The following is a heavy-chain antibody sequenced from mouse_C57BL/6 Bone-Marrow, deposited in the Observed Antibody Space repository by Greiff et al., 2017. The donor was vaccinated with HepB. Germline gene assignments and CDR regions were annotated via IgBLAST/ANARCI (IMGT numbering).Heavy chain of an antibody. J-gene: IGHJ4*01. D-gene: IGHD2-1*01. CDR2: ISYDGSN. CDR3: ARRGVYLPAMDY. V-gene: IGHV3-6*01. Sequence: EVKLMESGPGLVKPSQSLSLPCSVTGYSITSGYYWNWIRQFPGNKLEWMGYISYDGSNNYNPSLKNRISITRDTSKNQFFLKLNSVTTEDTATYYCARRGVYLPAMDYWGQGTSVTVSS. CDR1: GYSITSGYY.